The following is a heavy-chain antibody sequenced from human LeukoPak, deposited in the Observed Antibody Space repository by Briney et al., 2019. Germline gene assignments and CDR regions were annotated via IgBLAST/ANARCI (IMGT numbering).Heavy chain of an antibody. J-gene: IGHJ4*02. D-gene: IGHD5-12*01. CDR1: GFTFSSYG. CDR2: KSYDGSNK. CDR3: AKDGNSGYDLDFDY. Sequence: PGRSLRLSCAASGFTFSSYGMHWVRQAPGKGLEWVAVKSYDGSNKYYADSVKGRFTISRDNSKNTLYLQMNSLRAEDTAVYYCAKDGNSGYDLDFDYWGQGTLVTVSS. V-gene: IGHV3-30*18.